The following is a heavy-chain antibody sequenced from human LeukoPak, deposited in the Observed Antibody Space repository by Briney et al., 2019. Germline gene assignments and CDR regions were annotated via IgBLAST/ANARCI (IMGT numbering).Heavy chain of an antibody. V-gene: IGHV4-38-2*02. Sequence: SETLSLTCTVSGFSITTGYYWAWIRQPPGKGLEWIGTIFRIGSTYYNPSLKSRVTISVDTSKNQFSLKLSSVTAADTAVYYCARERWLNMRGLFDYWGQGTLVTVSS. CDR3: ARERWLNMRGLFDY. CDR2: IFRIGST. CDR1: GFSITTGYY. J-gene: IGHJ4*02. D-gene: IGHD5-24*01.